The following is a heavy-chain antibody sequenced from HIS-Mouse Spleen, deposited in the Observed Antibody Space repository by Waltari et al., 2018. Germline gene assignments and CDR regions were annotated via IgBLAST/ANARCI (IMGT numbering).Heavy chain of an antibody. J-gene: IGHJ2*01. V-gene: IGHV4-39*07. D-gene: IGHD6-13*01. CDR1: GGSISSSSYS. Sequence: QLQLQEPGPGLVKPSETLSLTCTVPGGSISSSSYSWGWIRQPPGKGLEWIGSIYYSGSTYYNPSLKSRVTISVDTSKNQFSLKLSSVTAADTAVYYCAREIPYSSSWYDWYFDLWGRGTLVTVSS. CDR2: IYYSGST. CDR3: AREIPYSSSWYDWYFDL.